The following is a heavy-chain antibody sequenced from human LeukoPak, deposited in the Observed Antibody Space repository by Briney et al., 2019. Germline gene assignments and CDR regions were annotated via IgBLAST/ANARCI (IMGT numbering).Heavy chain of an antibody. Sequence: ASVKVSCKASGYTFTSYDINWVRQATGQGLEWMGWMNPNSGNTGYAQKFQGRVTMTRNTSISTAYMELSSLRSEDTAVYYRARDPQYYDFWSGYYTVHYYGMDVWGQGTTVTVSS. CDR3: ARDPQYYDFWSGYYTVHYYGMDV. J-gene: IGHJ6*02. V-gene: IGHV1-8*01. D-gene: IGHD3-3*01. CDR2: MNPNSGNT. CDR1: GYTFTSYD.